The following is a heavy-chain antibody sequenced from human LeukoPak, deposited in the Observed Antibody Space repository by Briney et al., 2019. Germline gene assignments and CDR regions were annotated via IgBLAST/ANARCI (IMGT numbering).Heavy chain of an antibody. Sequence: GGSLRLSCAASGFTFSDYSMNWVRQAPGKGLEWISYISSSSTTIYYADSVKGRFTISRDNAQNSLSLQMNSLRAEDTAVYYCATERPGVAARPCHFDCWGQGTLVTVSS. D-gene: IGHD6-6*01. V-gene: IGHV3-48*01. CDR2: ISSSSTTI. J-gene: IGHJ4*02. CDR3: ATERPGVAARPCHFDC. CDR1: GFTFSDYS.